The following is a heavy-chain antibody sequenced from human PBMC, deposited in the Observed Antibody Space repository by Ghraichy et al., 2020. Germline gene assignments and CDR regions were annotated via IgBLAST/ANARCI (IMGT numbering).Heavy chain of an antibody. Sequence: SQTLSLTCTVSGGSISSYYWSWIRQPPGKGLEWIGYIYYSGSTNYNLSLKSRVTISVDTSKNQFSLKLSSVTAADTAVYYCASGGSYGDLYYFDYWGQGTLVTVSS. J-gene: IGHJ4*02. CDR2: IYYSGST. CDR1: GGSISSYY. V-gene: IGHV4-59*01. CDR3: ASGGSYGDLYYFDY. D-gene: IGHD4-17*01.